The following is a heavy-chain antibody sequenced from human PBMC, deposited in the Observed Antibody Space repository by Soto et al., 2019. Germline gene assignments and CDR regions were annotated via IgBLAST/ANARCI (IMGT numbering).Heavy chain of an antibody. CDR2: ISYDGSNK. CDR3: AKDAPPTGTKTTYYFDY. J-gene: IGHJ4*02. Sequence: GGSLRLSCAASGFTFSSYGMHWVRQAPGKGLEWVAVISYDGSNKYYADSVKGRFTISRDNSKNTLYLQMNSLRAEDTAVYYCAKDAPPTGTKTTYYFDYWGQGTLVTVSS. D-gene: IGHD1-1*01. V-gene: IGHV3-30*18. CDR1: GFTFSSYG.